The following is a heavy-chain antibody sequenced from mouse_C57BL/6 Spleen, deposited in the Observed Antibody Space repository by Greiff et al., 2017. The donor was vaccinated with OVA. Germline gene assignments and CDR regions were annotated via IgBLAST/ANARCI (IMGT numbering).Heavy chain of an antibody. D-gene: IGHD1-1*01. Sequence: EVQGVESGGGLVKPGGSLELSCAASGFTFSDYGMHWVRQAPEKGLEWVAYISSGSSTIYYAATVKGRFTISRDNAKNTLFLQMTSLRSEDTAMYYCAKGEYYGSSYDYAMDDWGQGTSVTVSS. J-gene: IGHJ4*01. V-gene: IGHV5-17*01. CDR1: GFTFSDYG. CDR3: AKGEYYGSSYDYAMDD. CDR2: ISSGSSTI.